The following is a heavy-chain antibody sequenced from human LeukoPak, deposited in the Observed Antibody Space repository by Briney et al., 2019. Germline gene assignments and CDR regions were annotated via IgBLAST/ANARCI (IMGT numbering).Heavy chain of an antibody. V-gene: IGHV5-51*01. D-gene: IGHD3-10*01. CDR2: IYPGDSDT. Sequence: GESLKIFCKGFGYSFNTYWIGWVRQMPGKGLEWMGIIYPGDSDTRYSPSFQGQVTISVDKSISTAYLQWSSLKASDTAMYYCARSEKFGELSRWVDPWGQGRLVTVSS. J-gene: IGHJ5*02. CDR1: GYSFNTYW. CDR3: ARSEKFGELSRWVDP.